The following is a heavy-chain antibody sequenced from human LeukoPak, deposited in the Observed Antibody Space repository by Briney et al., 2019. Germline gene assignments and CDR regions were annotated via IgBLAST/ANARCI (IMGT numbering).Heavy chain of an antibody. CDR3: ATWDYYDSSAFYY. Sequence: GGSLRLFCAASGFTFSSYAMSWVRQAPGKGLEWVSAISGSGGSTYYADSVKGRFTISRDNSKNTLYLQMNSLRAEDTAVYYCATWDYYDSSAFYYWGQGTLVTVSS. V-gene: IGHV3-23*01. D-gene: IGHD3-22*01. J-gene: IGHJ4*02. CDR2: ISGSGGST. CDR1: GFTFSSYA.